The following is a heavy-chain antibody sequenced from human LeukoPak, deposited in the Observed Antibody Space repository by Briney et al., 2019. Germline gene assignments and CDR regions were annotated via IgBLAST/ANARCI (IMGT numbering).Heavy chain of an antibody. CDR1: GGSISSSSYY. CDR3: ARVPDPGIAAADNYYYYYMDV. D-gene: IGHD6-13*01. V-gene: IGHV4-61*05. J-gene: IGHJ6*03. CDR2: IYYSGGT. Sequence: PSETLSLTCTVSGGSISSSSYYWGWIRQPPGKGLEWIGYIYYSGGTNYNPSLRSRVTISVDSSKNQFSLMLTSVTAADTAVYYCARVPDPGIAAADNYYYYYMDVWGKGTTVTVSS.